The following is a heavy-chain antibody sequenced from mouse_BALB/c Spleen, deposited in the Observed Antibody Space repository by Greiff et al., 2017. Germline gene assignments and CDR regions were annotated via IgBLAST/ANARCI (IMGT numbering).Heavy chain of an antibody. V-gene: IGHV2-9*02. J-gene: IGHJ4*01. CDR1: GFSLTSYG. CDR3: ARDGYDKVIYAMDY. CDR2: IWAGGST. Sequence: VKVVESGPGLVAPSQSLSITCTVSGFSLTSYGVHWVRQPPGKGLEWLGVIWAGGSTNYNSALMSRLSISKDNSKSQVFLKMNSLQTDDTAMYYCARDGYDKVIYAMDYWGQGTSVTVSS. D-gene: IGHD2-2*01.